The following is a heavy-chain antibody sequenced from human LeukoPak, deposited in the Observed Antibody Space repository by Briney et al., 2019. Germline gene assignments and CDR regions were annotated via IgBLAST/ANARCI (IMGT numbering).Heavy chain of an antibody. CDR1: GFTFDDYS. D-gene: IGHD5-12*01. J-gene: IGHJ4*02. CDR2: MCWNSGSA. V-gene: IGHV3-9*01. CDR3: AKDRTYSAYAALDY. Sequence: GGSLTLSCTASGFTFDDYSKHWVRLPPGQGLDWVSGMCWNSGSAGYADSVKGRFTISRDSAKNSLYVQMNSLRTEDTALYYCAKDRTYSAYAALDYWGQGTLVTVSS.